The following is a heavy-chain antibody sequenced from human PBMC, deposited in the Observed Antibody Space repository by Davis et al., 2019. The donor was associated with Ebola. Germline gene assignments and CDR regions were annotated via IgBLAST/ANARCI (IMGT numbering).Heavy chain of an antibody. D-gene: IGHD1-26*01. CDR2: ISSSGSTI. V-gene: IGHV3-11*01. CDR3: ARGVGGATGAFDI. Sequence: GESLKISCAASGFTFSDYYMSWIRQAPGKGLEWVSYISSSGSTIYYADSVKGRFTISRDNAKYSLYLQMNSLRAEDTAVYYCARGVGGATGAFDIWGQGTMVTVSS. CDR1: GFTFSDYY. J-gene: IGHJ3*02.